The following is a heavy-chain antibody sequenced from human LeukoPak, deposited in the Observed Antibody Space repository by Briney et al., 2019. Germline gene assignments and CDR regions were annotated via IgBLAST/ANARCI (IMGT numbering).Heavy chain of an antibody. V-gene: IGHV3-23*01. D-gene: IGHD6-19*01. J-gene: IGHJ4*02. CDR1: GFTFISHG. CDR2: ISGSGGST. CDR3: ARGHSGWYDY. Sequence: GGTLRLSCAASGFTFISHGMSWVRQAPGKGLEWVSAISGSGGSTYYADSVKGRFTISRDNSKNTLYLQMNSLRAEDTAVYYCARGHSGWYDYWGQGTLVTVSS.